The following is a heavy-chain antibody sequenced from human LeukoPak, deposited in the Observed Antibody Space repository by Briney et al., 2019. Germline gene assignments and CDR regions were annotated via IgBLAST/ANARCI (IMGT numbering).Heavy chain of an antibody. D-gene: IGHD4-23*01. J-gene: IGHJ4*02. CDR3: ARDGRNYGGNSLVY. CDR1: GFTFSSFW. Sequence: GGSLRLSCAASGFTFSSFWMHWVRQAPGKGLVWVSRLNSDGSSTDYADSVKGRFTISRDNAKNSLYLQMNSLRAEDTAVYYCARDGRNYGGNSLVYWGQGTLVTVSS. V-gene: IGHV3-74*01. CDR2: LNSDGSST.